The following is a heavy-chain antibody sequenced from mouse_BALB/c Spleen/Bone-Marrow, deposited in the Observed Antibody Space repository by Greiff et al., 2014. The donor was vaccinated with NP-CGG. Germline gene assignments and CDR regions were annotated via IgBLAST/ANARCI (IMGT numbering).Heavy chain of an antibody. V-gene: IGHV1-53*01. CDR3: IRSAGTGFAY. J-gene: IGHJ3*01. CDR2: INPSNGGT. Sequence: VQRVESGTELVKPGASVKLSCKASGYTFTSYYMFWVKQRPGQGLEWIGEINPSNGGTVFNEKFKSKVTLTVDKSSSTAYIQLSCLTSEDSAVYYCIRSAGTGFAYWGQGTLVTVS. D-gene: IGHD3-3*01. CDR1: GYTFTSYY.